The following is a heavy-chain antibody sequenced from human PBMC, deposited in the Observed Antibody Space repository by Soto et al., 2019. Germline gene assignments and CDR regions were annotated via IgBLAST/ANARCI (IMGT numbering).Heavy chain of an antibody. Sequence: EVQLLESGGGLVQPGGSLRLSCAASGFTFSSYAMSWVRQAPGKGLEWVSAISGSGGSTYYADSVKGRFTSSRDNSKNTLYLQMNSLRAEDTAVYYCAKDYATIFGVVIKGYFQHWGQGTLVTVSS. CDR2: ISGSGGST. CDR1: GFTFSSYA. V-gene: IGHV3-23*01. J-gene: IGHJ1*01. D-gene: IGHD3-3*01. CDR3: AKDYATIFGVVIKGYFQH.